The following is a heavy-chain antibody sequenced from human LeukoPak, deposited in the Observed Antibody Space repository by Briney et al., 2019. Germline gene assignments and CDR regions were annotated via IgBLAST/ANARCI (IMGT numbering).Heavy chain of an antibody. Sequence: GGSLRLSCAASEFTFSSYAMTWVRQAPGKGLEWVSAISGSGGNTYYADSVKGRVTISRDNSKNKMYLQMNSLRVEDTAVYYCAKGGSWYRPTFFDYWGQGTLVTVSS. CDR2: ISGSGGNT. CDR3: AKGGSWYRPTFFDY. J-gene: IGHJ4*02. D-gene: IGHD6-13*01. CDR1: EFTFSSYA. V-gene: IGHV3-23*01.